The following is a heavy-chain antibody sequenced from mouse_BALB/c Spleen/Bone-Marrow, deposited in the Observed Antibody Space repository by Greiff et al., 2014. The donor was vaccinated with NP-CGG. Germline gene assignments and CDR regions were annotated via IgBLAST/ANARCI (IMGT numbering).Heavy chain of an antibody. CDR1: GFDFSRYW. CDR3: AEQGCYGKGDY. D-gene: IGHD2-1*01. J-gene: IGHJ2*01. CDR2: INPDSSTI. V-gene: IGHV4-1*02. Sequence: EVQRVQSGGGLVQPGGSLKLSCAASGFDFSRYWMSWVRQAPGKGLEWIGEINPDSSTINYTPSLKDKFIISKDNAKNTLYLQMSKMRSEDTAFYYCAEQGCYGKGDYWGQGTTLTVSS.